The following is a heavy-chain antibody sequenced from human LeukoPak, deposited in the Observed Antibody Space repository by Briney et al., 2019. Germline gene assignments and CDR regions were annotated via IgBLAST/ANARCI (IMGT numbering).Heavy chain of an antibody. CDR2: XXSGGST. D-gene: IGHD3-9*01. CDR1: XXXXXSXY. V-gene: IGHV3-53*01. Sequence: SXXXSCAXSXXXXXSXYMSXVXQXXXXGXXXXXXXXSGGSTYCADSVKGRFTISRDNSKNTLYLQMNSLRAEDTAVYYCARRGYYDVLTGSAYFFDCWGQGTLVTVSS. CDR3: ARRGYYDVLTGSAYFFDC. J-gene: IGHJ4*02.